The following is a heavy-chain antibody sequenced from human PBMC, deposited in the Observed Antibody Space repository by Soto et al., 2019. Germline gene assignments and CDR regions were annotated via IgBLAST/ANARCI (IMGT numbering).Heavy chain of an antibody. CDR2: IRSKAYGGTT. V-gene: IGHV3-49*03. CDR3: TREHSYGLHDAFDI. D-gene: IGHD5-18*01. CDR1: GFTVGDYA. Sequence: GGSLKLCCTASGFTVGDYAMSWFRKAQGKGLEWVGFIRSKAYGGTTEYAASVKGRFTISRDDSKSIAYLQMNSLKTEDTAVYYCTREHSYGLHDAFDIWGQGTMVTVSS. J-gene: IGHJ3*02.